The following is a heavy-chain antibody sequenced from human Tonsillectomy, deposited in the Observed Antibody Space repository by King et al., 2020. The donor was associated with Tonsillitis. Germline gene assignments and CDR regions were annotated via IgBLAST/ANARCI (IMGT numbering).Heavy chain of an antibody. Sequence: VQLQESGPGLVKPSETLSLTCTVSGGSMSSYYWSWIRQPAGKGLEWIGRIYTSGSTNYTPSLKSRVTMSVDTSKNEFSLKLSSVTAADTAVYYCARDRVYFGELPSSGWFDPWGQGILVTVSS. CDR2: IYTSGST. D-gene: IGHD3-10*01. CDR3: ARDRVYFGELPSSGWFDP. V-gene: IGHV4-4*07. CDR1: GGSMSSYY. J-gene: IGHJ5*02.